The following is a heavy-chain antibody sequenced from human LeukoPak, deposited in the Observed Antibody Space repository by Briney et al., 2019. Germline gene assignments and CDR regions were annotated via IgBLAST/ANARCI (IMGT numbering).Heavy chain of an antibody. D-gene: IGHD3-22*01. CDR1: GGSISSYY. J-gene: IGHJ6*02. V-gene: IGHV4-59*01. Sequence: SETLSLTCTVSGGSISSYYWSWIRQPPGKGLEWIGYIYYSGSTNYNPSLKSRVTISVDTSKNQFSLKLSSVTAADTAVCYCARGIYYDSSGYYPYYYYYYGMDVWGQGTTVTVSS. CDR2: IYYSGST. CDR3: ARGIYYDSSGYYPYYYYYYGMDV.